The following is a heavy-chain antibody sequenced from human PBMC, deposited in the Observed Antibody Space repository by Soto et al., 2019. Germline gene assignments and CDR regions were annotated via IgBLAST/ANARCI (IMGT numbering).Heavy chain of an antibody. CDR3: ARDGYYDSSGYYSGNWFDP. CDR1: GFTFSSYS. D-gene: IGHD3-22*01. J-gene: IGHJ5*02. V-gene: IGHV3-21*01. Sequence: EVQLVESGGGLVKPGGSLRLSCAASGFTFSSYSMNWVRQAPGKGLEWVSSISSSSSYIYYADSVKGRFTISRDNAKNSLYLQMNSLRAEDTAVYYCARDGYYDSSGYYSGNWFDPWGQGTLVTVSS. CDR2: ISSSSSYI.